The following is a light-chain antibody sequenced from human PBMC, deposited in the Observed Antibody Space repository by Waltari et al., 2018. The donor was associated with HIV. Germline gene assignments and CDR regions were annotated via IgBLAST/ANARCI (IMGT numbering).Light chain of an antibody. CDR1: QRASSSY. J-gene: IGKJ1*01. CDR2: AAS. V-gene: IGKV3-20*01. Sequence: EIVLTQSPGTLSLSPGERATLSCRASQSVTRASQRASSSYLAWYQQKPGQAPRLLIYAASSRATGIPDRFSGSGSGTDFTLTISRLEPEDFAVYYCQQYGTSPRTFGQGTKVEIK. CDR3: QQYGTSPRT.